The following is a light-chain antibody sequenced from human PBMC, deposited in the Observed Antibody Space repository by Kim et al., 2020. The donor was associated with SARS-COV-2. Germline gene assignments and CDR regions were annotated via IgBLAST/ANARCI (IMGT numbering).Light chain of an antibody. V-gene: IGLV1-40*01. J-gene: IGLJ2*01. CDR3: QSYDSNLSGRV. CDR2: DNN. CDR1: VSDIGAGCA. Sequence: VSDPYTETVSDIGAGCAVRWYHHLAATAPKLHISDNNHRPSGVPDRFSGAKSGSSATLAIPGLQAEDEGVCYCQSYDSNLSGRVFGGGTKLT.